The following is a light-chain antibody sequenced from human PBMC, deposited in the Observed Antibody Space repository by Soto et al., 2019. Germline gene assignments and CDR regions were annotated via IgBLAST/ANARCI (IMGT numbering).Light chain of an antibody. CDR3: QQSYSTLRT. CDR1: QSISSY. J-gene: IGKJ1*01. V-gene: IGKV1-39*01. Sequence: DLQMTQSPSSLSASVGDRVTITCRASQSISSYLNWYQQKPGKAPKLLNYAASSLQSGVPSRFSGSGSGTDFTLTISSLQPEDFASYYCQQSYSTLRTFGQGTKVEVE. CDR2: AAS.